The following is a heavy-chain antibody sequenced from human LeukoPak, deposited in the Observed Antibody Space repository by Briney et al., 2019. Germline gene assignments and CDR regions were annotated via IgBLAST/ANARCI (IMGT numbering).Heavy chain of an antibody. Sequence: GGSLRLSCAASGLTFSNFAMSWVRQAPGKGLQWVSNIYNTGGTTYYADSVRGRFTISRGNSKSTLNLQMNSLRVEDTAVYYCAKDPRASSAYYYDRLGYWGQGTLVTVSS. J-gene: IGHJ4*02. V-gene: IGHV3-23*01. CDR1: GLTFSNFA. CDR3: AKDPRASSAYYYDRLGY. CDR2: IYNTGGTT. D-gene: IGHD3-22*01.